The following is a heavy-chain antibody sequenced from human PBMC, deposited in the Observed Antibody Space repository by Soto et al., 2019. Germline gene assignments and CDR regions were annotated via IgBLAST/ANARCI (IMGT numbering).Heavy chain of an antibody. J-gene: IGHJ6*02. CDR1: RFTFSSYA. Sequence: GGSLRLSCAASRFTFSSYAMHWVRQAPGKGLEWVAVISYDGSNKYYADSVKGRFTISRDNSKNTLYLQMNSLRAEDTAVYYCARTMGQVAYYYYYYGMDVWGQGTTVTVSS. CDR2: ISYDGSNK. D-gene: IGHD3-10*01. CDR3: ARTMGQVAYYYYYYGMDV. V-gene: IGHV3-30-3*01.